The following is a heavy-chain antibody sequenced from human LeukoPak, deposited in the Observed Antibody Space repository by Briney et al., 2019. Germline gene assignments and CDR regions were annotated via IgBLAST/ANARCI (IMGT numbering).Heavy chain of an antibody. V-gene: IGHV3-53*01. D-gene: IGHD6-13*01. Sequence: GGSLRLSCAASGFTVSSNYMSWVRQAPGKGLEWVSVIYSGGTTYYADSVKGRFTISRDNSKNTLYLQMNSLRAEDTAVYYCARALSSCGGGGMDVWGKGTTVTVSS. CDR1: GFTVSSNY. J-gene: IGHJ6*04. CDR2: IYSGGTT. CDR3: ARALSSCGGGGMDV.